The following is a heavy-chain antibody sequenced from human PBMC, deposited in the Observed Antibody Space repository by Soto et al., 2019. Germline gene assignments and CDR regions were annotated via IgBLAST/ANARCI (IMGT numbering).Heavy chain of an antibody. Sequence: EVQLVESGGGLVQPGGSLRLSCAASGFTVSSNYMSWVRQAPGKGLEWVSVIYSGGSTYYADSVKGRFTISRDNSKNTLYFQMNSLRAEDTAVYYCARGGNFDWLDAFDPWGQGTLVSVSS. D-gene: IGHD3-9*01. V-gene: IGHV3-66*01. CDR2: IYSGGST. CDR3: ARGGNFDWLDAFDP. J-gene: IGHJ5*02. CDR1: GFTVSSNY.